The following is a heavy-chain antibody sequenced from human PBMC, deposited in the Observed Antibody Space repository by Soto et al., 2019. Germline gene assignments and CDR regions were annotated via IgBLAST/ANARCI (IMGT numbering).Heavy chain of an antibody. J-gene: IGHJ5*02. CDR3: ARVMITMVRGVIRWFDP. Sequence: GASVKVSCKASGYTFTSYGISWVRQAPGQGLEWMGWISAYNGNTNYAQKLQGRVTMTTDTSTSTAYMELRSLRSDDTAVYYCARVMITMVRGVIRWFDPWGQGTLVTVSS. CDR2: ISAYNGNT. CDR1: GYTFTSYG. V-gene: IGHV1-18*01. D-gene: IGHD3-10*01.